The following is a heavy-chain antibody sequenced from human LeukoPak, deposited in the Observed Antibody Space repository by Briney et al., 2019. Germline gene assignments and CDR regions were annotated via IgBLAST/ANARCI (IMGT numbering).Heavy chain of an antibody. V-gene: IGHV3-43*01. J-gene: IGHJ4*02. CDR2: ISWDGGST. D-gene: IGHD3-16*02. CDR1: GFTFDDYT. Sequence: GGSLRLSCAASGFTFDDYTMHRVRQAPGKGLEWVSLISWDGGSTYYADSVKGRFTISRDNSKNSLYLQMNSLRTEDTALYYCAKELRLGELSLYRGGGIDYWGQGTLVTVSS. CDR3: AKELRLGELSLYRGGGIDY.